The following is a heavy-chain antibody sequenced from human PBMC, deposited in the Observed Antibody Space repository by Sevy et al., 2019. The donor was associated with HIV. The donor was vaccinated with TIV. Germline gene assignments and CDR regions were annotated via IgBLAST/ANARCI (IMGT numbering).Heavy chain of an antibody. Sequence: SETLSLTCTVSGDSISSYYWSWIRQPPGKGLEWIGYIYYSGSTNYNPSLKSRVAISKDPSKNQFSLKLSSVTAADTAVYYCARALQDYYYGMDVWGQGTTVTVSS. CDR1: GDSISSYY. V-gene: IGHV4-59*01. J-gene: IGHJ6*02. CDR2: IYYSGST. CDR3: ARALQDYYYGMDV.